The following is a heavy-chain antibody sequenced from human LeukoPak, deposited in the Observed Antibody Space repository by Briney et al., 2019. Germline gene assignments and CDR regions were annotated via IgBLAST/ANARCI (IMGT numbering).Heavy chain of an antibody. V-gene: IGHV3-30-3*01. Sequence: TGGSLRLSCAASGFTFSSYAMHWVRQAPGKGLEWVAVISYDGSNKYYADSVKGRFTISRDNSKNTLYLQMNSLRAEDTAVYYCATERGDHDFLSVGNYYYYGMDVWGQGTTVTVSS. J-gene: IGHJ6*02. D-gene: IGHD3-3*01. CDR1: GFTFSSYA. CDR3: ATERGDHDFLSVGNYYYYGMDV. CDR2: ISYDGSNK.